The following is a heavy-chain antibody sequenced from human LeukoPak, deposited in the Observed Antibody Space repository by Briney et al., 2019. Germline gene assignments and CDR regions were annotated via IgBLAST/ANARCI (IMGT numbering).Heavy chain of an antibody. CDR3: ARGLGSAYYYYGMDV. J-gene: IGHJ6*02. V-gene: IGHV3-7*01. Sequence: TGGSLRLSCAASGFTFSSYWMNWVRQAPGKGLEWVANIKDDGSEKYYVDSVEGRFTISRDHTNNSLYLQMNSLRAEDTAVYYCARGLGSAYYYYGMDVWGQGTLVTVSS. D-gene: IGHD2-15*01. CDR2: IKDDGSEK. CDR1: GFTFSSYW.